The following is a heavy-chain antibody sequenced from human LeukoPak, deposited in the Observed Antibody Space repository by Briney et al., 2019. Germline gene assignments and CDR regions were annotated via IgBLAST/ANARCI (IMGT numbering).Heavy chain of an antibody. D-gene: IGHD3-16*01. CDR3: ARGVGGIMITFGGVY. V-gene: IGHV3-30*04. J-gene: IGHJ4*02. Sequence: PGGSLRLSCAASGFTFNIYAMHWVRQAPGKGLEWVAVISYDGSNKYYADSVKGRFTISRDNSKNTLYLQMNSLRAEDTAVYYCARGVGGIMITFGGVYWGQGTLVTVSS. CDR2: ISYDGSNK. CDR1: GFTFNIYA.